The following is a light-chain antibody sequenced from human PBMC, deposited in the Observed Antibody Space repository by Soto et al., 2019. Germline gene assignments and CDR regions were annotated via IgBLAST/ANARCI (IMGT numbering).Light chain of an antibody. CDR2: GAS. CDR1: QSVSSSY. V-gene: IGKV3-20*01. Sequence: LLAGESASLSSRASQSVSSSYLAWYQQKPGQAPRLLIYGASSRATGIPDRFSVSGSGPHTTHTSSILEPDDSALYYCPLYGISPRTFGRGTNVDIK. J-gene: IGKJ1*01. CDR3: PLYGISPRT.